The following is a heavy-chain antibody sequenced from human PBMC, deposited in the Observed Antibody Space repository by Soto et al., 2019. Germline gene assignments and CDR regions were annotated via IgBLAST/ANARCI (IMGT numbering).Heavy chain of an antibody. CDR2: IDPSAGST. V-gene: IGHV1-46*01. Sequence: ASVKVSCKASGYTLTSFYMHWMRQAPGQGLEWMGVIDPSAGSTTYAQKFKGRVRMTRDTFTSTVFMELSSLRSEDTAVYYCARSPRPTGTTLYYFDSWGQRTLVT. CDR3: ARSPRPTGTTLYYFDS. CDR1: GYTLTSFY. D-gene: IGHD1-1*01. J-gene: IGHJ4*02.